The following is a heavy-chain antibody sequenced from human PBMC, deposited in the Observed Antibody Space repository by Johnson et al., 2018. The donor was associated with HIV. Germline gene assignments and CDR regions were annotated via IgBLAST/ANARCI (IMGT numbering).Heavy chain of an antibody. V-gene: IGHV3-30*04. CDR1: GFTFSDYA. CDR2: ISDDGSNK. CDR3: AREIVVAVADTLTSGVFDI. D-gene: IGHD2-15*01. Sequence: VQLVESGGGVVQPGRSLTLSCVGSGFTFSDYAIHWVRQAPGKGLEWVAVISDDGSNKNYADSVKGRFTISRDNSKNTLYLQMSSLRAEDTAVYYCAREIVVAVADTLTSGVFDIWGQGTMVTVSS. J-gene: IGHJ3*02.